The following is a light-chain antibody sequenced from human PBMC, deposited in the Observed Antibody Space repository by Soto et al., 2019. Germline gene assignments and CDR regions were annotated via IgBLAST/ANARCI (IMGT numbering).Light chain of an antibody. CDR2: DTS. CDR1: QNIRNN. CDR3: HQYNKWPRT. V-gene: IGKV3-15*01. J-gene: IGKJ1*01. Sequence: EIVMTQSPATLSVSPGESATLSCRSSQNIRNNLAWYQQKPGQAPRLLFSDTSTRATTVPARFNGSGSGTEFSLAISNLQSEDFAVYYCHQYNKWPRTFGQGTKVDIK.